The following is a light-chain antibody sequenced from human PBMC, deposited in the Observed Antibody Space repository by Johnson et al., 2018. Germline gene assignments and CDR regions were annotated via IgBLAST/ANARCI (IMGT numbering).Light chain of an antibody. CDR2: ENN. J-gene: IGLJ1*01. Sequence: QSVLTQPPSVSAAPGQKVTISCSGSSSNIGNNYVSWYQQLPGTAPKLLIYENNKRPSGIPDRFSGSKSGTSATLGITGLQTGDEADYYCGTWDSSLSAGNVLGPGTKVTV. V-gene: IGLV1-51*02. CDR1: SSNIGNNY. CDR3: GTWDSSLSAGNV.